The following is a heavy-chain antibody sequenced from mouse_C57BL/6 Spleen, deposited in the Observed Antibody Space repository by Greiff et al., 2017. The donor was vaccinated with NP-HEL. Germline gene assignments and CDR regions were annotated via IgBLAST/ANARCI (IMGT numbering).Heavy chain of an antibody. CDR3: ARWGYYGSSPYYAMDY. J-gene: IGHJ4*01. CDR1: GYTFTSYT. Sequence: VQLQQSGAELARPGASVKMSCKASGYTFTSYTMHWVKQRPGQGLEWIGYINPSSGYTKYNQKFKDKATLTADKSSSTAYMQLSSLTSEDSAVYYCARWGYYGSSPYYAMDYWGQGTSVTVSS. D-gene: IGHD1-1*01. CDR2: INPSSGYT. V-gene: IGHV1-4*01.